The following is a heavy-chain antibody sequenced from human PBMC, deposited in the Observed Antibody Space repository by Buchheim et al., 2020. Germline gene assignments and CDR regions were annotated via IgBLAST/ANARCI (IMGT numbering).Heavy chain of an antibody. D-gene: IGHD2-15*01. Sequence: QVQLVQSGAEVKKPGASVKVSCKASGYTFTSYYMHWVRQAPGQGLEWMGIINPSGGSTSYAQKFQGRVPMTRDPSTSPVYMELSSLRSEDTAVYYCARSFLGDCSGGSCPYGMDVWGQGTT. CDR3: ARSFLGDCSGGSCPYGMDV. CDR2: INPSGGST. CDR1: GYTFTSYY. J-gene: IGHJ6*02. V-gene: IGHV1-46*01.